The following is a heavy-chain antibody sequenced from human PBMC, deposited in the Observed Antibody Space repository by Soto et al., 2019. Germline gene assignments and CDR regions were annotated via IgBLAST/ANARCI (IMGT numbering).Heavy chain of an antibody. Sequence: QVQLVESGGGVVQPGRSLRLSCAASGFTFSSYGMHWVRQAPGKGLEWVAVIWYDGSNKYYADSVKGRFTISRDNSKNTLYMQKNSLREEETGVFYVARDSHPRVIFGVVRGGGADYWGQGTLVTVSS. CDR3: ARDSHPRVIFGVVRGGGADY. CDR1: GFTFSSYG. V-gene: IGHV3-33*01. CDR2: IWYDGSNK. D-gene: IGHD3-3*01. J-gene: IGHJ4*02.